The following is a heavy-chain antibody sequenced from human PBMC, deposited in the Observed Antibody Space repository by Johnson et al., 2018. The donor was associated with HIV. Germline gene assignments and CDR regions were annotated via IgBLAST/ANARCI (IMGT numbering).Heavy chain of an antibody. CDR1: GFTFSSYG. Sequence: LVESGGGVVQPGRSLRLSCAASGFTFSSYGMHWVRQAPGKGLEWVAVIWYDGSNKYYADSVKGRFTISRDNSKNTLYLQMNSLRAEDTAVYYCATKRVAAADPDDAFDIWGQGTMVTVSS. D-gene: IGHD6-13*01. J-gene: IGHJ3*02. V-gene: IGHV3-33*01. CDR3: ATKRVAAADPDDAFDI. CDR2: IWYDGSNK.